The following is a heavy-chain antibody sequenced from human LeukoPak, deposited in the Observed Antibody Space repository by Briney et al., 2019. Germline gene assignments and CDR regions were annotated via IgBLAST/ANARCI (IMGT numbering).Heavy chain of an antibody. Sequence: GGSLRLSCTVSGFTFDNYVVAWVRQAPGKGLEWVSAISGSGGSTYYADSVKGRFTISRDNAENSLYLQMNGLRAEDTAVYYCARGAGPYGDYRDYWGQGALVTVSS. CDR2: ISGSGGST. D-gene: IGHD4-17*01. CDR3: ARGAGPYGDYRDY. CDR1: GFTFDNYV. V-gene: IGHV3-23*01. J-gene: IGHJ4*02.